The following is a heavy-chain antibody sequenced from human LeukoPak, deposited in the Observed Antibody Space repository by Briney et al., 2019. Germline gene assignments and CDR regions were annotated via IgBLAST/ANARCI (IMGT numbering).Heavy chain of an antibody. V-gene: IGHV1-46*01. CDR2: INPSGGST. J-gene: IGHJ4*02. D-gene: IGHD6-6*01. CDR3: ASSVAARLDC. CDR1: GFTFTSYY. Sequence: GASVKLSCKASGFTFTSYYIHWVRQAPGQGLEWMGEINPSGGSTRYAQKFQGKVTMTRDMSASRVDMELSSLRSEDTALYYCASSVAARLDCWGQGTRVTVTS.